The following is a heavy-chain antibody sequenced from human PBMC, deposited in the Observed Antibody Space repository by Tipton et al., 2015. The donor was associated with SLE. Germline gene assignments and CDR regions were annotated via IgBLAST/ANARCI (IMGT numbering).Heavy chain of an antibody. CDR2: ISWNSGSI. V-gene: IGHV3-9*01. D-gene: IGHD3-22*01. Sequence: SLRLSCAASGFTFDDYAMHWVRQASGKGLEWVSGISWNSGSIGYADSVKGRFTISRDNAKNSLYLQMNSLRAEDTALYYCAKDILTMIVVVTHGGFDYWGQGTLVTVSS. CDR3: AKDILTMIVVVTHGGFDY. J-gene: IGHJ4*02. CDR1: GFTFDDYA.